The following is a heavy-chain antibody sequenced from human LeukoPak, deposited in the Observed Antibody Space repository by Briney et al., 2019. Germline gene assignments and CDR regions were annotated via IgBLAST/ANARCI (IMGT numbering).Heavy chain of an antibody. Sequence: ASVKVSCKVSGYTLTVLSMHWVRQAPRKGREGMGGLGPEDGETIYARKFEGRVTMPKDTYTDTAYMELSRLISEDPSVYYCATDPYSSGWPRSNRLDYWGQGTLVTVSS. D-gene: IGHD6-19*01. V-gene: IGHV1-24*01. CDR2: LGPEDGET. CDR1: GYTLTVLS. J-gene: IGHJ4*02. CDR3: ATDPYSSGWPRSNRLDY.